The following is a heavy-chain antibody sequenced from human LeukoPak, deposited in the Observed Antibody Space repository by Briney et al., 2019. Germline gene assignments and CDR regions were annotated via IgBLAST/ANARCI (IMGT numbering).Heavy chain of an antibody. J-gene: IGHJ4*02. CDR2: ITYSSGNT. CDR3: AKDGTGCGGDCYSDY. CDR1: GFTFSAYG. Sequence: PGGSLRLSCAASGFTFSAYGMSWFRQAPGKGLEWVSAITYSSGNTYYADSVKGRFTISRDNSKNTLYLQMNSLRAEDTALCYCAKDGTGCGGDCYSDYWGQGTLVTVSS. D-gene: IGHD2-21*02. V-gene: IGHV3-23*01.